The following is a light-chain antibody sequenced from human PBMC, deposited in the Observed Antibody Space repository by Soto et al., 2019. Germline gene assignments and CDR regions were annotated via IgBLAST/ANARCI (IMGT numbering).Light chain of an antibody. J-gene: IGKJ4*01. CDR2: DIS. CDR1: QYVSTN. Sequence: ETVMTQFPATLSVSPGERATLSCRASQYVSTNLAWYQQQPGQPPRLLIYDISNRATGIPARFSGSGSETEFALTITSLQSEDFAVYYCQQYDTWPLTFGGG. V-gene: IGKV3D-15*01. CDR3: QQYDTWPLT.